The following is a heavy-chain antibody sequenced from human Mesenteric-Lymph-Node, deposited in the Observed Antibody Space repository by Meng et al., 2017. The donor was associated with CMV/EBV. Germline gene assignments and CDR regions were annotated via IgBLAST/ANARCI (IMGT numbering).Heavy chain of an antibody. V-gene: IGHV4-34*01. CDR3: ARGPTLNYDILSGYYYFDY. CDR2: IKHSGSI. CDR1: SFSNVY. J-gene: IGHJ4*02. D-gene: IGHD3-9*01. Sequence: SFSNVYWPWLRQPPGKGLESIGEIKHSGSINSNPSLKSRVTISVDTSKNQFFLRLSSVTAADTAVYYCARGPTLNYDILSGYYYFDYWGQGTLVTVSS.